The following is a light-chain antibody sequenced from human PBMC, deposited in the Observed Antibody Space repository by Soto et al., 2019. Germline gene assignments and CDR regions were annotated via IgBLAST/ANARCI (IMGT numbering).Light chain of an antibody. Sequence: EIVLTQSPATLSVSPGERATLSCRASQSVSSNLAWYQQKPGQCPRLLIFGASTRATDIPARFSGSGSGTEFTLTISSMQSEDFAVYYCQQYIHWPPLTFGGGIKVEIK. CDR3: QQYIHWPPLT. CDR2: GAS. CDR1: QSVSSN. J-gene: IGKJ4*01. V-gene: IGKV3-15*01.